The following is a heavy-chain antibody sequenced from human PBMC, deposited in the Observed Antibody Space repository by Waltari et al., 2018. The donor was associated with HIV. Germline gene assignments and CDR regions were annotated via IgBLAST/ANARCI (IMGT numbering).Heavy chain of an antibody. CDR3: ARVGVVVAAPNWLDP. Sequence: VQLQESGPGLVKPSETLSLTCTVTGGSSSSYYGSGIRQPPGKGLEWIGYIYYSGSTNYNPSLKSRVTISVDTSKNQFSLKLSSVTAADTAVYYCARVGVVVAAPNWLDPWGQGTLVTVSS. J-gene: IGHJ5*02. CDR1: GGSSSSYY. D-gene: IGHD2-15*01. V-gene: IGHV4-59*01. CDR2: IYYSGST.